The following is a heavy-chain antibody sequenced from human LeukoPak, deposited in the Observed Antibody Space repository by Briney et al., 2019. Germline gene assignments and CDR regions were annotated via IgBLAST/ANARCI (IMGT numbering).Heavy chain of an antibody. J-gene: IGHJ5*02. V-gene: IGHV4-34*01. CDR1: GGSFSGYY. D-gene: IGHD4-11*01. CDR2: INHSGST. Sequence: SETLSLTCAVYGGSFSGYYWSWIRQPPGKGLEWIGEINHSGSTNYNPSLKSRVTISVDTSKNQFSLKLSSVTAADTAVHYCARFRRTLVYSNYDNWFDPWGQGTLVTVSS. CDR3: ARFRRTLVYSNYDNWFDP.